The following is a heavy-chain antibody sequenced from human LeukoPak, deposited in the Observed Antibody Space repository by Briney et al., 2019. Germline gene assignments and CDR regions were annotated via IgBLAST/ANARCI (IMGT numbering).Heavy chain of an antibody. CDR2: ISSSGSTI. Sequence: GGSLRLSCAASGFTFSDYYMSWIRQAPGKGLEWVSYISSSGSTIYYADSVKGRFTISRDNAKNSLYLQMNSLRAEDTAVYYCARGSVIGSSGYYYRHYFDYWGQGTLVAVSS. CDR1: GFTFSDYY. D-gene: IGHD3-22*01. CDR3: ARGSVIGSSGYYYRHYFDY. V-gene: IGHV3-11*01. J-gene: IGHJ4*02.